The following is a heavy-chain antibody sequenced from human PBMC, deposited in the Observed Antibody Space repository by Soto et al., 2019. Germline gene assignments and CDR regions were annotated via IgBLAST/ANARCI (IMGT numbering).Heavy chain of an antibody. CDR2: IYSGGST. CDR3: ARDPQTKGYYYDSSGYSD. V-gene: IGHV3-66*01. Sequence: PGGSLRLSCAASGFTVSSNYMSLVRQAPGKGLEWVSVIYSGGSTYYADSVKGRFTISRDNSKNTLYLQMNSLRAEDTAVYYCARDPQTKGYYYDSSGYSDWGQGTLVTVSS. J-gene: IGHJ4*02. CDR1: GFTVSSNY. D-gene: IGHD3-22*01.